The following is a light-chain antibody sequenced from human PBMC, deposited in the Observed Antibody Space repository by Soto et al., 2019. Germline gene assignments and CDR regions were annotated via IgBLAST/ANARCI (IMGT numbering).Light chain of an antibody. CDR3: QQYKYWPRT. J-gene: IGKJ1*01. Sequence: EIVMTQSTATLSVSPGERATISCRASQSVSSNLAWYQQKPGQAPRLLIYGTSTRATDIPARFSGSGSGTEFTLTISSLQSEDFAVYFCQQYKYWPRTFGQGTKVEIK. CDR2: GTS. CDR1: QSVSSN. V-gene: IGKV3-15*01.